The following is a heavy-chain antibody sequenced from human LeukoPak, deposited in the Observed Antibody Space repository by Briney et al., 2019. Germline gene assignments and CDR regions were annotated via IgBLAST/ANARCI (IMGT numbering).Heavy chain of an antibody. CDR1: GGSISSYY. J-gene: IGHJ4*02. CDR3: ASTTDYDYVWGSYRYTAFDY. CDR2: IYTSGST. Sequence: SEALSLTCTVSGGSISSYYWSWIRQPAGKGLEWIGRIYTSGSTNNNPSLKSRVTMSVDMSMNQFSLKLSSVTAADTAMYYCASTTDYDYVWGSYRYTAFDYWGQGTLVTVSS. D-gene: IGHD3-16*02. V-gene: IGHV4-4*07.